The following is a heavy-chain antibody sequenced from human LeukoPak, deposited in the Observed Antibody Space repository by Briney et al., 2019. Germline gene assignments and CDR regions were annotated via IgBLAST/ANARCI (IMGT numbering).Heavy chain of an antibody. D-gene: IGHD2-2*01. CDR2: IYTSGST. CDR1: GGSISSYY. CDR3: ARDFIVVPAADDAFDI. Sequence: SETLSLTCTVSGGSISSYYWSWIRQPAGKGLEWIGRIYTSGSTNYNPSLKSRVTMSVDTSKNQFSLKLGSVTAADTAVYYCARDFIVVPAADDAFDIWGQGTMVTVSS. V-gene: IGHV4-4*07. J-gene: IGHJ3*02.